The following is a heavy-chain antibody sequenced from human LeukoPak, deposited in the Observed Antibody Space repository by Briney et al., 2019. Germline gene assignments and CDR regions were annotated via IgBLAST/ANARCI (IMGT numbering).Heavy chain of an antibody. CDR3: ARFYVSSAWFDP. CDR1: GGSISSYY. D-gene: IGHD3-22*01. CDR2: IYYSGST. V-gene: IGHV4-59*01. Sequence: SETLSLTCTVSGGSISSYYWSWIRQPPGKGLEWIGYIYYSGSTNYNPSLKSRVTISVDTSKNQFSLKLSSVTAADTAVYYCARFYVSSAWFDPWGQGTLVTVSS. J-gene: IGHJ5*02.